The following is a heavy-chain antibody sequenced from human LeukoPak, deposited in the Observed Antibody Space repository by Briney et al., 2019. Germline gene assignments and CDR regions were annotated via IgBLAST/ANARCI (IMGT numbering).Heavy chain of an antibody. CDR2: INHSGST. CDR1: GGSFSGYY. D-gene: IGHD1-26*01. V-gene: IGHV4-34*01. CDR3: ARRNSGNYYGLFDP. J-gene: IGHJ5*02. Sequence: SEALSLTCAVYGGSFSGYYWSWIRQPPGKGLEWIGEINHSGSTNYNPSLKSRVTISVDTSKNQFSLKLSSVTAADTAVYYCARRNSGNYYGLFDPGAREPWSPSP.